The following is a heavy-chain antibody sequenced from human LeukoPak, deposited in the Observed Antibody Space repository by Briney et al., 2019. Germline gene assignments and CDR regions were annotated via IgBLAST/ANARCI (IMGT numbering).Heavy chain of an antibody. Sequence: PGGSLRLSCAASGFTFSSYAMSWVRQAPGKGLEWVSAISGSGGSTYYADSVKGRFTISRDNPKNTLYLQMNSLRAEGTAVYYCAKVIVVVVAAFDYWGQGTLVTVSS. CDR2: ISGSGGST. V-gene: IGHV3-23*01. J-gene: IGHJ4*02. CDR3: AKVIVVVVAAFDY. CDR1: GFTFSSYA. D-gene: IGHD2-15*01.